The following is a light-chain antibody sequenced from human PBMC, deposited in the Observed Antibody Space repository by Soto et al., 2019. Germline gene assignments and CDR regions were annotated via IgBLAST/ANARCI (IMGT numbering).Light chain of an antibody. Sequence: DLQMTQSPSSLSASVRDRVTITCRASQTISTHLNWYQQKPGKAPKLLIYAASTLQSGGPSRFSGSGSGTDFTLTINSLQPEDFATYYCQQSLTIPYTFGQGTKLEIK. CDR1: QTISTH. CDR2: AAS. V-gene: IGKV1-39*01. J-gene: IGKJ2*01. CDR3: QQSLTIPYT.